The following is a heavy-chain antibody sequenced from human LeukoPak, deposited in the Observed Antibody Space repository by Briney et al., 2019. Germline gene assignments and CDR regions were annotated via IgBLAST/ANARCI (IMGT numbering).Heavy chain of an antibody. CDR3: ARGRDGDSFDY. J-gene: IGHJ4*02. Sequence: GGSLRLSCAASGFTFSSYSMNWVRQAPGKGLEWVSSISSCSSYIYYADSVKGRFTISRDSAKNSLYLQMNSLRAEDTAVYYCARGRDGDSFDYWGQGTLVTVSS. V-gene: IGHV3-21*01. CDR1: GFTFSSYS. D-gene: IGHD5-24*01. CDR2: ISSCSSYI.